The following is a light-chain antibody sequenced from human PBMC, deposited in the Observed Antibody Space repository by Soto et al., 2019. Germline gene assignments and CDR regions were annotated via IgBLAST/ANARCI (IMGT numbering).Light chain of an antibody. CDR1: QSISGW. CDR3: QQYNSYSRT. Sequence: DIQMTQSPSTLSASVGDRVTITCRASQSISGWLAWYQQKPGKAPKLLIFDASSLESGVPSRFSGSGGATESTLTISSLQPDDFATYYCQQYNSYSRTFGQGTKVEIK. V-gene: IGKV1-5*01. J-gene: IGKJ1*01. CDR2: DAS.